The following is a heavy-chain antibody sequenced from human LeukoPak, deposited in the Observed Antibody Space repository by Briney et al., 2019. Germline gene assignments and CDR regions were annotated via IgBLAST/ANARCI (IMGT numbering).Heavy chain of an antibody. Sequence: GGSLRLSCAASGFTFSSYWMNWVRQAPGKGLEWVANIKQDGSEKYYVDSVKGQFTISRDNAKNSLYLQMNSLRAEDTAVYYCVRAATTATSYYFYYGMDVWGQGTTVTVSS. CDR2: IKQDGSEK. CDR3: VRAATTATSYYFYYGMDV. D-gene: IGHD1-1*01. CDR1: GFTFSSYW. V-gene: IGHV3-7*01. J-gene: IGHJ6*02.